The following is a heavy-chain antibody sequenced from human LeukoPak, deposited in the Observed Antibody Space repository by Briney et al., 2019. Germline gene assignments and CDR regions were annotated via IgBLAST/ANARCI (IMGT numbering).Heavy chain of an antibody. CDR3: AKRESSGKYFDY. V-gene: IGHV3-30*02. Sequence: TGGSLRLSCAASGFTFSGYGIHWVRQAPGKGLEWVAFIRYDGSNEYFADSVKGRFTISRDNSKNTLYLQMNSLRAGDTAVYYCAKRESSGKYFDYWGQGTLVTVSS. CDR2: IRYDGSNE. CDR1: GFTFSGYG. J-gene: IGHJ4*02. D-gene: IGHD6-19*01.